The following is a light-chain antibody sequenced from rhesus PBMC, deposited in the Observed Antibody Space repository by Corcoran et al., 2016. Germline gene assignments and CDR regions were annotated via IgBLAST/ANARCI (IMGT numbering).Light chain of an antibody. CDR2: DAS. CDR1: QGISNY. Sequence: DIQMTQSPSSLSASVGDRVTITCRASQGISNYLSWYQQQPGKAPKLLIYDASTLKSVVPSRFSGSGSGTDFTLNISRLQPEDVATYYCLQYNSDPLTFGGGTKVEIK. J-gene: IGKJ4*01. CDR3: LQYNSDPLT. V-gene: IGKV1-43*02.